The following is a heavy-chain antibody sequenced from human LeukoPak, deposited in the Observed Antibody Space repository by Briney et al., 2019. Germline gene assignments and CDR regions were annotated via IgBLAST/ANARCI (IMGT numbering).Heavy chain of an antibody. CDR3: VRGVGSSTSCYVRAFDI. D-gene: IGHD2-2*01. J-gene: IGHJ3*02. V-gene: IGHV3-52*01. CDR2: IKCDGSEK. CDR1: GFTFSNSW. Sequence: PGGSLKLSCAASGFTFSNSWMHWVRQAPGKGLEWVADIKCDGSEKCYVDSVKGRLTISRDNAKNSLYLQVNSLRAEDMTVYYCVRGVGSSTSCYVRAFDIWGQGTMVTVSS.